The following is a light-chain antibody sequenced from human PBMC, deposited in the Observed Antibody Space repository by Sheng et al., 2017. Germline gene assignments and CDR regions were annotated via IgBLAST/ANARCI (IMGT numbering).Light chain of an antibody. CDR3: LQTYDSLWT. V-gene: IGKV1-39*01. CDR1: QDIRNS. J-gene: IGKJ1*01. Sequence: DIQMTQSPSSLSASVGDRVTITCRASQDIRNSLAWYQQKSGQAPKLLIYRASSLQSGVPSRFSGRRSGTDFTLTISSLQPEDFATYYCLQTYDSLWTFGRGSKVEFK. CDR2: RAS.